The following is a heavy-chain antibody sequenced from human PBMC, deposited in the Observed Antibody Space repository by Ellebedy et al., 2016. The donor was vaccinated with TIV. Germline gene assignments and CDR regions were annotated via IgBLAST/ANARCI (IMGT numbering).Heavy chain of an antibody. CDR3: ATDGSYGDHSSPTHAFVT. Sequence: GESLKISCAASRISFSSYWMTWVRQASGKGLEWVANINRDGGETFYVDSVKGRFTISRDNAKNSLYLQMNSLRAEDTAVYYCATDGSYGDHSSPTHAFVTWGQGTMVIVSS. D-gene: IGHD1-26*01. J-gene: IGHJ3*02. CDR2: INRDGGET. CDR1: RISFSSYW. V-gene: IGHV3-7*03.